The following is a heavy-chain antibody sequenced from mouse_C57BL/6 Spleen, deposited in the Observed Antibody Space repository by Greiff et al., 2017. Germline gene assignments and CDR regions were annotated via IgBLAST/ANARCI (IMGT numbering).Heavy chain of an antibody. Sequence: QVQLQQSGAELVKPGASVKLSCKSSGYTFTEYTIHWVKQRSGQGLEWSGWFYPGSGSIKYNEKFKDKDTLTADKSSSTVYMELSRLTSEDSAVYFCERHEDLNGYYLDYWGQGTTLTVSS. CDR2: FYPGSGSI. D-gene: IGHD2-2*01. V-gene: IGHV1-62-2*01. J-gene: IGHJ2*01. CDR3: ERHEDLNGYYLDY. CDR1: GYTFTEYT.